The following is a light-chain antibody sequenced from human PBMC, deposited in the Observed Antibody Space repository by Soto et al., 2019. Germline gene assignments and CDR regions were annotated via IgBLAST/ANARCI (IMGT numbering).Light chain of an antibody. Sequence: EIVMTQSPATLPVSPGERATLSCRASQTVRNNYLAWYQQKPGQAPRLLIYDASSRATGIPDRFSGGGSGTDFTLTISRLEPEDFAVYYCQQFSSYPLTFGGGTKVDIK. V-gene: IGKV3-20*01. CDR3: QQFSSYPLT. CDR1: QTVRNNY. CDR2: DAS. J-gene: IGKJ4*01.